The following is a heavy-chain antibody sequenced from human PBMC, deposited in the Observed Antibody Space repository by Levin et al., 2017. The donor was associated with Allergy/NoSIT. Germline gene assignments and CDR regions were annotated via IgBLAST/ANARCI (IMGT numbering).Heavy chain of an antibody. J-gene: IGHJ4*02. CDR1: GASFSDYY. CDR3: ARGAGLTAPLY. D-gene: IGHD2-21*02. CDR2: IDDYGVT. V-gene: IGHV4-34*01. Sequence: TSETLSLTCTVYGASFSDYYWTWIRQSPAKGLEWIGEIDDYGVTNYNPSLGSRVTMSVDTSHNQFSLKLSSVSAADTAVYYCARGAGLTAPLYWGRGTLVTVSS.